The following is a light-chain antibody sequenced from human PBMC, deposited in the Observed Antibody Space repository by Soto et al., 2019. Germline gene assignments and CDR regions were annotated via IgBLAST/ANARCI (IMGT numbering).Light chain of an antibody. J-gene: IGKJ1*01. CDR1: QTISSW. V-gene: IGKV1-5*03. Sequence: DIQMTQSPSTLYGSVGDRVTITCRASQTISSWLAWYQQKPGKAPKLLIYKASTLKSGVPSRFSGSGSGTEFTLTISSLQPDDFATYYCQHYNSYSDAFGQGTKVDFK. CDR2: KAS. CDR3: QHYNSYSDA.